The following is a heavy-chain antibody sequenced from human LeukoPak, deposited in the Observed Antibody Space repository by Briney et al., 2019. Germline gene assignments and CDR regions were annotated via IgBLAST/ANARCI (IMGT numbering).Heavy chain of an antibody. CDR2: IYYSGST. V-gene: IGHV4-59*12. D-gene: IGHD5-18*01. CDR3: ARRRYKYGFDS. CDR1: GGSISSYY. J-gene: IGHJ4*02. Sequence: PSETLSLTCTVSGGSISSYYWSWIRQPPGKGLEWIGYIYYSGSTNYNPSLKSRVTISVDKSKNQFSLRLTSVTAADTAVFYCARRRYKYGFDSWGQGTLVIVS.